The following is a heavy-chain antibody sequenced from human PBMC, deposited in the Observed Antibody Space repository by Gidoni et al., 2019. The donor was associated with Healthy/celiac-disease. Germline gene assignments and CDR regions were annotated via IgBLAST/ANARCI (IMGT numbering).Heavy chain of an antibody. D-gene: IGHD5-12*01. CDR2: INSDGSST. CDR1: GFTCSSYW. J-gene: IGHJ6*02. Sequence: EVQLVESGGGLVQPGGSLRLSCAASGFTCSSYWIHWVRQAPGKGLVWVSRINSDGSSTSYADSVKGRFTISRDNAKNTLYLQMNSLRAEDTAVYYCARDGYNYNYYYGMDVWGQGTTVTVSS. V-gene: IGHV3-74*01. CDR3: ARDGYNYNYYYGMDV.